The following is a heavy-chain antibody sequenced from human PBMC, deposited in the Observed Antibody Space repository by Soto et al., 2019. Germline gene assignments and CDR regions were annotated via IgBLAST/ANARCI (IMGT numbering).Heavy chain of an antibody. D-gene: IGHD6-13*01. J-gene: IGHJ5*02. Sequence: SVKVSCKASGGTFSSYAISWLRQAPGQGLEWMGGIIPIFGTANYAQKFQGRVTITADKSTSTAYMELSSLRSEDTAVYYCARDKNIAAAGTLYNWFDPWGQGTLVTVSS. V-gene: IGHV1-69*06. CDR2: IIPIFGTA. CDR3: ARDKNIAAAGTLYNWFDP. CDR1: GGTFSSYA.